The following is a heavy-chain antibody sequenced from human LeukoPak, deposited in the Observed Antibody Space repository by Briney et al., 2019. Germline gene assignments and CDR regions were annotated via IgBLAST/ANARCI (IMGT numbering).Heavy chain of an antibody. J-gene: IGHJ4*02. CDR3: AKDATVAGLFFDY. CDR2: ISGSGDNT. CDR1: GFTFSSYA. Sequence: PGGSLRLSCAASGFTFSSYAMSWVRQAPGKGLEWVSLISGSGDNTYYADSVKGRFIISRDNSKNTLYLQMNSLRAEDTAVYYCAKDATVAGLFFDYWGQGTLVTVSS. V-gene: IGHV3-23*01. D-gene: IGHD6-19*01.